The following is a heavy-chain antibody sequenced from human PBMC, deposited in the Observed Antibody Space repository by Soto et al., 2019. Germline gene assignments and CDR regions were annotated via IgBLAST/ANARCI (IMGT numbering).Heavy chain of an antibody. CDR1: GGTFSSYA. V-gene: IGHV1-69*13. D-gene: IGHD2-15*01. Sequence: SVKVSCKASGGTFSSYAISWVRQAPGQGLEWMGGIIPIFGTANYAQKFQGRVTITADESTSTAYMELSSLRSEDTAVYYCASGDCSGGSCYSLWAYYYYYGMDVWGQGTTVTVSS. CDR2: IIPIFGTA. CDR3: ASGDCSGGSCYSLWAYYYYYGMDV. J-gene: IGHJ6*02.